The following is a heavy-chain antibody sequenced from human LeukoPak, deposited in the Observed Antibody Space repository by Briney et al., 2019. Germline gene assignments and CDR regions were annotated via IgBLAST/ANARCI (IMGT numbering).Heavy chain of an antibody. V-gene: IGHV1-8*01. D-gene: IGHD2-2*01. CDR1: GYTFTNYD. Sequence: ASVKVSCKASGYTFTNYDINWVRQATGRGREWMGWMNPNSGNTGYAQKFQGRVTMTRNTSISTAYMELSSLRSEHTAVYYCARVNCSSTSCRSKFLDYWGQGTLVTVSS. J-gene: IGHJ4*02. CDR3: ARVNCSSTSCRSKFLDY. CDR2: MNPNSGNT.